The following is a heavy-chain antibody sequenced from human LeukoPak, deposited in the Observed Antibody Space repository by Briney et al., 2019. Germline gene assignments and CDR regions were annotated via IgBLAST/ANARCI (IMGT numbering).Heavy chain of an antibody. V-gene: IGHV3-73*01. CDR3: ARDRLQLQS. CDR1: GFTFSSYG. D-gene: IGHD5-24*01. CDR2: IRSQAKNYAT. Sequence: GGTLRLSCAASGFTFSSYGMSWVRQAPGKGLEWVGRIRSQAKNYATAYAASVTGRFTISREDSKNTAYLQMNSLKTEDTAVYYCARDRLQLQSWGQGTLVTVSS. J-gene: IGHJ5*02.